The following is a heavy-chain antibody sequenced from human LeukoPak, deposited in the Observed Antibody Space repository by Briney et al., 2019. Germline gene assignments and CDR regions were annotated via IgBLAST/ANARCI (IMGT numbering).Heavy chain of an antibody. Sequence: ASVKVSCKASGYTFTNYGISWVRQAPGQGLEWMGWISAYNGNTNYAQKFQGRVTMTRDTSISTAYMELSRLRSDDTAVYYCATGVLRYFDWLFPFDYWGQGTLVTVSS. V-gene: IGHV1-18*01. D-gene: IGHD3-9*01. CDR1: GYTFTNYG. J-gene: IGHJ4*02. CDR3: ATGVLRYFDWLFPFDY. CDR2: ISAYNGNT.